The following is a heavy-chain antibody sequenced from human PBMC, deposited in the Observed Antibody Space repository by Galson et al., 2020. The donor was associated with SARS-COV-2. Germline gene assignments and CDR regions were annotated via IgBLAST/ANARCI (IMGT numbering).Heavy chain of an antibody. J-gene: IGHJ6*02. CDR1: GGSISTSTYY. Sequence: ASETLSLTCTVSGGSISTSTYYWTWIRQQTGKGLEWIGYIYNSGSTYIYNSGSTAYNPSLKSRVNMSLDTSKNQFSLKLASVTAADTAVYYCARDHFVGGIIGRNYYYHNGIDVWGQGTSVIVSS. V-gene: IGHV4-31*03. CDR3: ARDHFVGGIIGRNYYYHNGIDV. D-gene: IGHD3-16*01. CDR2: IYNSGST.